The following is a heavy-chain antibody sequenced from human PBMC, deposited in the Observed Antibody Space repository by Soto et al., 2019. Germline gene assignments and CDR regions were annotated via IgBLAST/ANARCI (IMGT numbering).Heavy chain of an antibody. CDR1: GFSLSTSGMC. D-gene: IGHD4-17*01. CDR2: IDWDDDK. J-gene: IGHJ4*02. CDR3: ARIRCTATHYGIDY. V-gene: IGHV2-70*01. Sequence: SGPTLVNPTQALTLTCTFSGFSLSTSGMCASWIRQPPGKALEWLALIDWDDDKYYSTSLKTRLTISKDTSKNQVVLTMTNMDPVDTATYYCARIRCTATHYGIDYWGQGTLVTVSS.